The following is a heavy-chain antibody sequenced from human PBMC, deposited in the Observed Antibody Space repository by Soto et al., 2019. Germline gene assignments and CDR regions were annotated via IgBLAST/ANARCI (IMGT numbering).Heavy chain of an antibody. CDR3: ARDLKGLDS. J-gene: IGHJ5*02. V-gene: IGHV3-48*03. D-gene: IGHD1-1*01. CDR1: GITFGSRA. CDR2: ISSSGSTI. Sequence: EVQLLESGGDLIQPGGSLRLSCVASGITFGSRAMSWVRQAPGKGLEWVSYISSSGSTIYYADSVKGRFTISRDNAKNSLYLQMNSLRAEDTAVYYCARDLKGLDSWGQGTLVTVSS.